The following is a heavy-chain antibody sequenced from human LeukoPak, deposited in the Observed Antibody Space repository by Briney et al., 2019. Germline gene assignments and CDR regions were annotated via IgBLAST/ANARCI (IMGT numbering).Heavy chain of an antibody. V-gene: IGHV3-74*01. CDR3: ASGNPGNSYGY. CDR2: ITIDGSST. J-gene: IGHJ4*02. Sequence: GGSLRLSCAASGFTFSSYWMHWVRQTPGKGLIWVSRITIDGSSTSYADSVKGRFTISRDNAKNTVYLQMNSLRAEDTAVYYCASGNPGNSYGYWGQGTLVTVSS. CDR1: GFTFSSYW. D-gene: IGHD5-18*01.